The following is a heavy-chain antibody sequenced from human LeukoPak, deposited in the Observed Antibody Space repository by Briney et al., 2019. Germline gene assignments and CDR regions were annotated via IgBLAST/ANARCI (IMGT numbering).Heavy chain of an antibody. CDR1: GFTFTSYA. CDR2: VSGSGDGT. V-gene: IGHV3-23*01. Sequence: GGSLRLSCAASGFTFTSYAMGWVRQAPGKGLEWVSSVSGSGDGTYYADSVKGRFTISRDNSKKTLDLHMDSLRAEDTAVYFCARASGFDYWGQGTLVTVSS. J-gene: IGHJ4*02. CDR3: ARASGFDY. D-gene: IGHD1-14*01.